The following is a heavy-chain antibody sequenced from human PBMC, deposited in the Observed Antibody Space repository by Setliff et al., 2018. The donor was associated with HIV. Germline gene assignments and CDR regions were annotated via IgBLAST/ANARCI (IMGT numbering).Heavy chain of an antibody. J-gene: IGHJ4*02. D-gene: IGHD6-19*01. Sequence: GSLRLSCAASGFIFSNYGMTWVRQSPGKGLQWLTAITGGGDKIDYINSVKGRFTISRDNSKNMLYLEMTSLRAEDTAVYYCARDDAVGGGYLDYWGQGTLVTVS. CDR3: ARDDAVGGGYLDY. V-gene: IGHV3-23*01. CDR2: ITGGGDKI. CDR1: GFIFSNYG.